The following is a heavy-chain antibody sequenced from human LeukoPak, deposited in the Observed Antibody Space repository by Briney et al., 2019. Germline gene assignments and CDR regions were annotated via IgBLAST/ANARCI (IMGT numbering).Heavy chain of an antibody. V-gene: IGHV3-30*18. CDR2: ISFDGSTK. CDR3: AKDYYGSGSYGYFDY. CDR1: GFTFSSYG. J-gene: IGHJ4*02. D-gene: IGHD3-10*01. Sequence: TGGSLRLSCVASGFTFSSYGMYWVRQAPGKGLEWVAVISFDGSTKYYADSVKGRFTISRDNSKNTLYLQMNSLRAEDTAVYYCAKDYYGSGSYGYFDYWGQGTLVTVSS.